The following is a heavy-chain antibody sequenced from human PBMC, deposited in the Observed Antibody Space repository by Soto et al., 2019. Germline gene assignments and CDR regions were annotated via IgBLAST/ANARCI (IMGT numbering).Heavy chain of an antibody. V-gene: IGHV3-7*01. CDR2: IKQDGSEK. D-gene: IGHD3-16*02. Sequence: GGSLRLSCAASGFTFSSYWMSWVRKAPGKGLEWVANIKQDGSEKYYVDSVKGRFTISRDNAKNSLYLQMNSLRAEDTAVYYCARDRSSDYIWGSYRYTGNYWGQGTLVTVS. J-gene: IGHJ4*02. CDR1: GFTFSSYW. CDR3: ARDRSSDYIWGSYRYTGNY.